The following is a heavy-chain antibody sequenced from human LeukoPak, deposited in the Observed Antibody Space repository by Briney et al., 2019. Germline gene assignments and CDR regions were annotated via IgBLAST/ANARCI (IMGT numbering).Heavy chain of an antibody. V-gene: IGHV3-23*01. Sequence: GGSLRLSCEAAGFSFRDYPMGWVRRASGKRLEWVSGISAGADVIFYADPVKGRFTISRDNSKNTLYLQMNSLRAEDTAVYYCAKDYQYGSGTWYYSDYWGQGTLVTVS. CDR3: AKDYQYGSGTWYYSDY. CDR2: ISAGADVI. J-gene: IGHJ4*02. D-gene: IGHD3-10*01. CDR1: GFSFRDYP.